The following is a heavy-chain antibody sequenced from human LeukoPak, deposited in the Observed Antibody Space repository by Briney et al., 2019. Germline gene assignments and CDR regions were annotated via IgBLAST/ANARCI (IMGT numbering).Heavy chain of an antibody. D-gene: IGHD5-18*01. J-gene: IGHJ4*02. CDR3: ATGGYSYGYFDY. CDR1: GYTFTSYA. V-gene: IGHV1-3*01. CDR2: INAGNGNT. Sequence: ASVKVSCKASGYTFTSYAMHWVRQAPGQRLEWMGWINAGNGNTKYSQKFQGRVTITRDTSASTAYMELSSLRSEDTAVYYCATGGYSYGYFDYWGQGTLVTVSS.